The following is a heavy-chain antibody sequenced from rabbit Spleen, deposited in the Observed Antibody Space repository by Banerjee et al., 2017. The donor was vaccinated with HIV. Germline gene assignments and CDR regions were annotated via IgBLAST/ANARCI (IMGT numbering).Heavy chain of an antibody. CDR2: IYAGDGST. Sequence: QEQLEESGGDLVKPGASLTLTCKASGIDFSSNYYMCWVRQAPEKGLELVACIYAGDGSTDYASWAKGRFTIAKISSITVTLQMTGLTAADTATYFCARRDAGYAAFNLWGQGTLVTVS. D-gene: IGHD6-1*01. J-gene: IGHJ4*01. CDR1: GIDFSSNYY. V-gene: IGHV1S45*01. CDR3: ARRDAGYAAFNL.